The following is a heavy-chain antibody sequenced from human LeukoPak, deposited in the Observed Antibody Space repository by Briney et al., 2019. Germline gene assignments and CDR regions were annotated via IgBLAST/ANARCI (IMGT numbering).Heavy chain of an antibody. CDR1: GFTFSSYA. D-gene: IGHD3-22*01. Sequence: PGGSLRLSCAASGFTFSSYAMSWVRQAPGKGLGWVSTISGSGGSTYYADSVKGRFTISRDNSKNTLYPQMNSLRAEDTAVYYCLNHYDSSGFYPYFDYWGQGTLVTVSS. CDR3: LNHYDSSGFYPYFDY. J-gene: IGHJ4*02. CDR2: ISGSGGST. V-gene: IGHV3-23*01.